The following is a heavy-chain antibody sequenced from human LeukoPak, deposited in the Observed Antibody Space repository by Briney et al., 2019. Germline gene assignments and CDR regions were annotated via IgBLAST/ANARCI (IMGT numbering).Heavy chain of an antibody. CDR1: GFTISNYW. V-gene: IGHV3-7*01. CDR3: ARDLFDY. J-gene: IGHJ4*02. Sequence: PGGSLRLSCAVSGFTISNYWMSWVRHAPGKGLEWVATIKQDGSAEFYVDSVKGRFTISRDSAKNSLYLQMNSLRDDDTAVYYCARDLFDYWGQGTLVTVSS. CDR2: IKQDGSAE.